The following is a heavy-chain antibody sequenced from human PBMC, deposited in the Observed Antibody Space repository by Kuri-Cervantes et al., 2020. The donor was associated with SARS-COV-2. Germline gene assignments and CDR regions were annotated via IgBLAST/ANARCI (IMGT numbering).Heavy chain of an antibody. V-gene: IGHV4-38-2*01. CDR3: ARGENYYGSGSGGFDI. Sequence: SETLSLTCAVSGYSISSGYYWGWIRQPPGKGLEWIGSIYYSGSTNYNPSLKSRVTISVDTSKNQFSLKLSSVTAADTAVYCCARGENYYGSGSGGFDIWGQGTMVTVSS. CDR2: IYYSGST. J-gene: IGHJ3*02. D-gene: IGHD3-10*01. CDR1: GYSISSGYY.